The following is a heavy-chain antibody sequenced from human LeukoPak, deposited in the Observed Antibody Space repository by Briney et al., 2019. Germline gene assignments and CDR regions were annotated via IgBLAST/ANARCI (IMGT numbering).Heavy chain of an antibody. CDR3: TRGGRSAPFDY. CDR1: GFTFSNYG. D-gene: IGHD1-26*01. V-gene: IGHV3-33*01. J-gene: IGHJ4*02. CDR2: IWYDGSDK. Sequence: GGSLRLSCAASGFTFSNYGMHWVRQAPGKGLEWVAVIWYDGSDKYHADSVKGRFTISRDNAKNSLYLQMNSLRAGDTAVYYCTRGGRSAPFDYWGQGTLVTVSS.